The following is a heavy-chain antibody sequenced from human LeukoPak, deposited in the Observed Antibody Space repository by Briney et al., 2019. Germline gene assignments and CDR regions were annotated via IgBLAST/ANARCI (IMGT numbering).Heavy chain of an antibody. V-gene: IGHV3-9*01. J-gene: IGHJ4*02. D-gene: IGHD3-22*01. CDR3: AKDIGYDSRYLTGFDY. CDR1: GFTFDDYA. CDR2: ISWNSGSI. Sequence: GGSLRLSCAASGFTFDDYAMHWVRQAPGKGLEWVSGISWNSGSIDYADSVKGRFTISRDNAKNSLYLQMNSLRAEDTALYYCAKDIGYDSRYLTGFDYWGQGTLVTVSS.